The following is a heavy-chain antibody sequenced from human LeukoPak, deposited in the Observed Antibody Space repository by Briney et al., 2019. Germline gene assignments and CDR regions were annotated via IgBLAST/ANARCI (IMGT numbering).Heavy chain of an antibody. V-gene: IGHV3-9*03. CDR1: GFTFDDYA. D-gene: IGHD1-26*01. CDR2: IAWNSGSI. CDR3: AKGGDKKDRSAWAAFDI. J-gene: IGHJ3*02. Sequence: GGSLRLSCAASGFTFDDYAMHWVRQAPGKGLEWVSGIAWNSGSIGYADSVKGRFTISRDNAKNSLYLQMNSLRDEDMAVYYCAKGGDKKDRSAWAAFDIWGQGTMVTVSS.